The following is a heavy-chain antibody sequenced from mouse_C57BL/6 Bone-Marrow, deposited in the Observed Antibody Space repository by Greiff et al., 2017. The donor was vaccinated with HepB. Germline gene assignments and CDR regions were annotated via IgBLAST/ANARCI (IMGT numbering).Heavy chain of an antibody. CDR1: GFTFSSYG. V-gene: IGHV5-6*01. J-gene: IGHJ2*01. CDR3: ARPCDYYGSYYCDY. D-gene: IGHD1-1*01. Sequence: EVKLMESGGDLVKPGGSLKLSCAASGFTFSSYGMSWVRQTPDKRLEWVATISSGGSYTYYPDSVKGRFTISRDNAKNTLYLQMSSLKSDDTAMYYYARPCDYYGSYYCDYGGQGTTLTVSS. CDR2: ISSGGSYT.